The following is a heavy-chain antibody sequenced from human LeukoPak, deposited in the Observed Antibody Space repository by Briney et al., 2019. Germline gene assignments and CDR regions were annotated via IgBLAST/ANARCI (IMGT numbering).Heavy chain of an antibody. CDR1: GFTFRSYA. V-gene: IGHV3-23*01. Sequence: GGSLRLSCSASGFTFRSYAMAWVRQAPGPGLGWVSAISNSGRNTYYADSVKGRFTISRDNSKNTLYLEMNSLRAEDTAVYYCSNWVEGARPSLDYWGQGALVTVSS. D-gene: IGHD6-6*01. CDR2: ISNSGRNT. CDR3: SNWVEGARPSLDY. J-gene: IGHJ4*02.